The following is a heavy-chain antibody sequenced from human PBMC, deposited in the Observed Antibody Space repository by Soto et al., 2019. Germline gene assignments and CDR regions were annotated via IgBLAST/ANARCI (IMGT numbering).Heavy chain of an antibody. CDR1: GFTFSNYD. Sequence: EVQLVESGGGLVQPGGSLRLSCDASGFTFSNYDMHWVRQAPGRGLEWVSSIGTGGDTYYPGSAEGRFAISRDSVEHFLSLQMNNLRAEDTAVYYCASGRLPGGHCYFDLWGRGTVVAVSS. CDR3: ASGRLPGGHCYFDL. CDR2: IGTGGDT. J-gene: IGHJ2*01. V-gene: IGHV3-13*01.